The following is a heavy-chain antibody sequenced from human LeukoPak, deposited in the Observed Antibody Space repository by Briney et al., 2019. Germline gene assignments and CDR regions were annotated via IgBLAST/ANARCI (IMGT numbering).Heavy chain of an antibody. CDR3: AREGYSSGWYGGMDV. V-gene: IGHV4-4*07. D-gene: IGHD6-19*01. Sequence: PLETLSLTCTVSGGSISSYYWSWIRQPAGKGLEWIGRSTSGSTNYNPSLKSRVTMSVDTSKNQFSLKVSSVTAADSAVYYCAREGYSSGWYGGMDVWGQGTTVTVSS. J-gene: IGHJ6*02. CDR1: GGSISSYY. CDR2: STSGST.